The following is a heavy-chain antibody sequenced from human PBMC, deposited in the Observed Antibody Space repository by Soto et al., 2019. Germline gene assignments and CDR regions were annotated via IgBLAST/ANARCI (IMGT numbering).Heavy chain of an antibody. CDR3: AAGRRGGYGTYYYSLDV. CDR2: FISIFGKA. Sequence: QVQLLQSGAEVKKPGSSVKVSCKASGGTFDDIVFSWVRQAPGQGLEWMGGFISIFGKANYAQKFQGRVTNTADKPTSTVYMELSSLKSDDTAVFYCAAGRRGGYGTYYYSLDVWGQGTTVTVSS. D-gene: IGHD3-22*01. J-gene: IGHJ6*02. V-gene: IGHV1-69*06. CDR1: GGTFDDIV.